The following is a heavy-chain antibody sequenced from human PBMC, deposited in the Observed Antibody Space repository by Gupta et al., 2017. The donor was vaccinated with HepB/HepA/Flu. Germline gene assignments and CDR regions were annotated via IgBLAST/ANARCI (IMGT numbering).Heavy chain of an antibody. CDR1: GGSFSGYY. V-gene: IGHV4-34*01. J-gene: IGHJ6*03. D-gene: IGHD6-19*01. CDR3: ARGAVGVAGRSYYYYYMDV. Sequence: QVQLQQWGAGLLKPSETLSLTCAVYGGSFSGYYWSWIRQPPGKGLEWIGEINHSGSTNYNPSLKRRVTISVDTSKNQFSLKLSSVTAADTAVYYCARGAVGVAGRSYYYYYMDVWGKGTTVTVSS. CDR2: INHSGST.